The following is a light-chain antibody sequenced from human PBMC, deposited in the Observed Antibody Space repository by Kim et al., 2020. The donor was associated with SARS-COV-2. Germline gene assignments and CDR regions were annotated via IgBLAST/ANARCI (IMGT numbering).Light chain of an antibody. J-gene: IGKJ1*01. CDR1: QSVSSSY. CDR2: GAS. V-gene: IGKV3-20*01. Sequence: EIVLTQSPGTLSLSPGERATLSCRASQSVSSSYLAWYQQKPGQAPRLLIYGASSRATGNPDRFSGSGSGTDFTLTISRLEPEDFAVYYCQQYCSSPRTYGQWTKVDIK. CDR3: QQYCSSPRT.